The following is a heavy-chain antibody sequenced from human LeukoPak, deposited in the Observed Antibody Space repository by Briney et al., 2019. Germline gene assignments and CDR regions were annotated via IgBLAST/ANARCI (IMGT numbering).Heavy chain of an antibody. Sequence: SETLSLTCAVYGGSFSGYYWSWIRQPPGKGLEWIGEINHSGSTNYNPSLKSRVTISVDTSTNQFSLKLSSVTAADTAVYYCARLNLGYCSSTSCIVGDYGMDVWGQGTTVTVSS. D-gene: IGHD2-2*01. CDR1: GGSFSGYY. CDR3: ARLNLGYCSSTSCIVGDYGMDV. V-gene: IGHV4-34*01. CDR2: INHSGST. J-gene: IGHJ6*02.